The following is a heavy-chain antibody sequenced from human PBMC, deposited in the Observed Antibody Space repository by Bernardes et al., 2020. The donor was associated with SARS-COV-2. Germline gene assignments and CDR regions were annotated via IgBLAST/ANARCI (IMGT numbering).Heavy chain of an antibody. V-gene: IGHV3-23*01. Sequence: GGSLRLSCAVSGFSFSSYAMSWVRQAPGKGLEWVSAISGNGGTTYYADSVKGRFSISRDNAKNSVSLQMNSLRAEDTAVYYCARVDFSNLYYFDYWGQGTPVTVSS. D-gene: IGHD4-4*01. CDR1: GFSFSSYA. CDR2: ISGNGGTT. CDR3: ARVDFSNLYYFDY. J-gene: IGHJ4*02.